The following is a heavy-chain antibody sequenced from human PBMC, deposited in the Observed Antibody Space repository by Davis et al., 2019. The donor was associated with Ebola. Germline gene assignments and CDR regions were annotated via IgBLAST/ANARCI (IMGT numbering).Heavy chain of an antibody. CDR2: IYYSGST. V-gene: IGHV4-39*01. Sequence: SETLSLTCGVSGGSITSTTYYWGWIRQPPGKGLERIGSIYYSGSTNYNPSLKSRVTISVDTSKNQFSLKLSSVTAADTGVYYCARHQTGRGISFGAGGYYFDYWGQGTLVTVSS. J-gene: IGHJ4*02. CDR1: GGSITSTTYY. CDR3: ARHQTGRGISFGAGGYYFDY. D-gene: IGHD3-16*01.